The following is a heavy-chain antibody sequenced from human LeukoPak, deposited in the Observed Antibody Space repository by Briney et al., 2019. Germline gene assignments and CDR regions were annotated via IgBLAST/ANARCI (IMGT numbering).Heavy chain of an antibody. CDR3: ARGQVQIQLLDAFDI. V-gene: IGHV3-30*02. CDR1: GFTFSSYG. Sequence: PGGSLRLSCAASGFTFSSYGMHWVRQAPGKGLEWVAFIRYDGSNKYYADSVKGRFTISRDNSKNTLYLQMNGLRSEDTAVYYCARGQVQIQLLDAFDIWGQGTMVTVS. D-gene: IGHD5-18*01. J-gene: IGHJ3*02. CDR2: IRYDGSNK.